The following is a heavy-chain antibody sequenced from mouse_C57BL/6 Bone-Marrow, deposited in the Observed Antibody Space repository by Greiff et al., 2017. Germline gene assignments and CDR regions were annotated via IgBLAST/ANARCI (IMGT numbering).Heavy chain of an antibody. Sequence: VQLKESGPELVKPGASVKISCKASGYAFSSSWMNWVKQRPGKGLEWIGRIYPGDGDTNYNGKFKGKDTLTADKSSSTAYMQLSSLTSEDSAVYFCARYNRWLLRHWYFDVWGTGTTVTVSS. CDR2: IYPGDGDT. D-gene: IGHD2-3*01. J-gene: IGHJ1*03. CDR1: GYAFSSSW. V-gene: IGHV1-82*01. CDR3: ARYNRWLLRHWYFDV.